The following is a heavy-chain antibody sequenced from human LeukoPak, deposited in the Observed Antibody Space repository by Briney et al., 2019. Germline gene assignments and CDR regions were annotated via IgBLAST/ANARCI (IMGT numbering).Heavy chain of an antibody. CDR3: ANDTSGYAYYFDY. J-gene: IGHJ4*02. D-gene: IGHD3-22*01. Sequence: GGSLRLSCTTSGFTPGEFPMSWLRQAPGKGPEWVGFIKSKRNGGTTGCAASVKGRFTFSRDASRRVAYLQMNSLTTEDTAVYYCANDTSGYAYYFDYWGQGTVVTVSS. CDR2: IKSKRNGGTT. V-gene: IGHV3-49*03. CDR1: GFTPGEFP.